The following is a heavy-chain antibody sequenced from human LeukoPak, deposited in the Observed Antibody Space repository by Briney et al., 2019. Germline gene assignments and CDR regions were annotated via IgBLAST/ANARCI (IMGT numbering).Heavy chain of an antibody. CDR2: IIPILGIA. J-gene: IGHJ3*02. Sequence: GASVKVSCKASGGTFSSYAISWVRQAPGQGLEWMGRIIPILGIANYAQKFQGRVTITADKSTSTAYMELSSQRSEDTAVYYCARGGALGDGLAFDIWGQGTMVTVSS. D-gene: IGHD3-16*01. V-gene: IGHV1-69*04. CDR3: ARGGALGDGLAFDI. CDR1: GGTFSSYA.